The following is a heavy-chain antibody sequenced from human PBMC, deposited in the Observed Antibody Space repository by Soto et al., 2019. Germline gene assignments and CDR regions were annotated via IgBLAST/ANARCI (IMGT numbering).Heavy chain of an antibody. CDR3: ASLRTDYFGMDV. CDR2: ISAYNGNT. V-gene: IGHV1-18*04. D-gene: IGHD2-21*02. J-gene: IGHJ6*02. Sequence: GDSLQVCCKASGYTFTSYGISWVRQAPGQGLEWMGWISAYNGNTNYAQKLQGRVTMTTDTSTSTAYMELRSLRSDDTAVYYWASLRTDYFGMDVWGQGNTVTVS. CDR1: GYTFTSYG.